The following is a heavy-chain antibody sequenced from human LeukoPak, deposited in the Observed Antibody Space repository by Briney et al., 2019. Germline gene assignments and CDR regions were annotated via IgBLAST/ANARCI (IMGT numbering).Heavy chain of an antibody. D-gene: IGHD3-3*01. V-gene: IGHV4-34*01. CDR3: ARNSLRFLECNDY. CDR2: INHSGST. J-gene: IGHJ4*02. Sequence: SETLSLTCAVYGGSFSGYYWSWIRQPPGKGLEWIGEINHSGSTSYNPSLKSRVTISVDTSKNQFSLKLSSVTAADTAVYYCARNSLRFLECNDYWGQGTLVTVSS. CDR1: GGSFSGYY.